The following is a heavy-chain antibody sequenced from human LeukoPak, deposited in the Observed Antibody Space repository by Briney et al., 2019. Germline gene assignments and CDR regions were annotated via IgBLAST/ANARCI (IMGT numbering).Heavy chain of an antibody. CDR3: ARSLPPDYYGSGRAPDY. Sequence: PGGSLRLSCVASGFTFSDYSMIWVRQAPGKGLECVSSISTGGSYIYYADSVKGRFTISRDNSKNTLYLQMNSLRAEDTAVYYCARSLPPDYYGSGRAPDYWGQGTLVTVSS. D-gene: IGHD3-10*01. CDR2: ISTGGSYI. J-gene: IGHJ4*02. CDR1: GFTFSDYS. V-gene: IGHV3-21*01.